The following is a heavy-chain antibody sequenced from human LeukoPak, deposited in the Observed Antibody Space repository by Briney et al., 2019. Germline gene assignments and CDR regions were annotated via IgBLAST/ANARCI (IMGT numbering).Heavy chain of an antibody. J-gene: IGHJ3*02. Sequence: GGSLRPSCAASGFTFTNYAMSWVRQAPGKGLEWVSAITAGLLSTYYAASVKGRFTISRDNSKNTLFLQVNSLRAEDTAVYYCAKAYTSGSYYIDDAFDIWGQGTMVTVSS. V-gene: IGHV3-23*01. CDR1: GFTFTNYA. CDR2: ITAGLLST. CDR3: AKAYTSGSYYIDDAFDI. D-gene: IGHD3-10*01.